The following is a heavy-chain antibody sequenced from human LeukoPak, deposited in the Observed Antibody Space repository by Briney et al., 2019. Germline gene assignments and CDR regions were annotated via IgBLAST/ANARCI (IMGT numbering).Heavy chain of an antibody. V-gene: IGHV3-30*02. CDR3: AKDLIAAAGSY. Sequence: GGSLRLSCAASGFTFSSYGMHWVRQAPGKRLEWVAFIRYDGSNKYYADSVKGRFTISRDNSKNTLYLQMSSLRAEDTAVYYCAKDLIAAAGSYWGQGTLVTVSS. CDR2: IRYDGSNK. CDR1: GFTFSSYG. D-gene: IGHD6-13*01. J-gene: IGHJ4*02.